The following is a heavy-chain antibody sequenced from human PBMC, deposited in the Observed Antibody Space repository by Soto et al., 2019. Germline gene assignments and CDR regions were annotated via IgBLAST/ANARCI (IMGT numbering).Heavy chain of an antibody. Sequence: GASVKVSCKASGGTFSSYAISWVRQAPGQGLEWMGGIIPIFGTANYAQKFQGRVTITADESTSTAYMELSSLRSEDTAVYYCARGKAAAAPYYYYYGMDVWGQGTTVTVSS. V-gene: IGHV1-69*13. CDR1: GGTFSSYA. CDR2: IIPIFGTA. CDR3: ARGKAAAAPYYYYYGMDV. J-gene: IGHJ6*02. D-gene: IGHD6-13*01.